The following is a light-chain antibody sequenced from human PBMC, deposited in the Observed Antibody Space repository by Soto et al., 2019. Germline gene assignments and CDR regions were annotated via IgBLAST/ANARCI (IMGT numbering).Light chain of an antibody. CDR2: GAS. V-gene: IGKV3-20*01. Sequence: EIVLTQSPGTLSLYTGERATLSCRASQSISIIFLAWYQQKPGQAPRLVFYGASSRATGIPDRFSGRGSGTDFTLIISRLEPEDFAVYYCQQFAGSFGGGTNVDIK. CDR3: QQFAGS. J-gene: IGKJ4*02. CDR1: QSISIIF.